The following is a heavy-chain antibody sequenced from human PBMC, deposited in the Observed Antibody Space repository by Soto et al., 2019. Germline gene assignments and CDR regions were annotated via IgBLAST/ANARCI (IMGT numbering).Heavy chain of an antibody. Sequence: EVRLMESGGGLVKPGGSLRVSCAASGFTFSTSWMSWVRQAPGKGPEWVGRIKSKTDGGTTDYTTRVKDRFTISREDSKNALYLEMSSLDIEDTAVYYCCTGVGMVRCGDLAYWGQGVRVTVSS. D-gene: IGHD3-10*01. CDR3: CTGVGMVRCGDLAY. CDR1: GFTFSTSW. CDR2: IKSKTDGGTT. J-gene: IGHJ1*01. V-gene: IGHV3-15*07.